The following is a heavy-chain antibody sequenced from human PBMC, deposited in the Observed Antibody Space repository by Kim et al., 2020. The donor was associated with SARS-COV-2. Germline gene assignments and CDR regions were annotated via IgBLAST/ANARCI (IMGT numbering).Heavy chain of an antibody. CDR1: GFTFSSYA. Sequence: GGSLRLSCAASGFTFSSYAMHWVRQAPGKGLEWVAVISYDGSNKYYADSVKGRFTISRDNSKNTLYLQMNSLRAEDTAVYYCARGGLGLALDYWGQGTLVTVSS. CDR2: ISYDGSNK. CDR3: ARGGLGLALDY. J-gene: IGHJ4*02. V-gene: IGHV3-30-3*01.